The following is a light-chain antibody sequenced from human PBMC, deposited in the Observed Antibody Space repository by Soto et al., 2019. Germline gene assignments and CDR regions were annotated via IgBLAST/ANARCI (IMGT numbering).Light chain of an antibody. J-gene: IGKJ5*01. CDR2: GAS. CDR1: QSVSSN. Sequence: TQSPGPLSLSPGERATLSCRASQSVSSNLAWYQQKPGQAPRLLIYGASTRATGIPARFSGSGSGTEFTLTISSLQSEDFAVYYCQQYNNWPVTFGQGTRLENK. V-gene: IGKV3-15*01. CDR3: QQYNNWPVT.